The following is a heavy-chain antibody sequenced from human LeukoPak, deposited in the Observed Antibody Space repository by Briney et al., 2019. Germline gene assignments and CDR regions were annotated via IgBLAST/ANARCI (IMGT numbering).Heavy chain of an antibody. D-gene: IGHD6-19*01. V-gene: IGHV3-43*02. Sequence: GGSLGLSCAGPGFMFLDYAIHWVRQAPGKGLEWVSLISGDGGSTFYADSVKGRFTISRDNSKNSLYLQMNSLRSDDTALYYCARESGSSGWYDYWGQGTLVTVAS. CDR3: ARESGSSGWYDY. J-gene: IGHJ4*02. CDR2: ISGDGGST. CDR1: GFMFLDYA.